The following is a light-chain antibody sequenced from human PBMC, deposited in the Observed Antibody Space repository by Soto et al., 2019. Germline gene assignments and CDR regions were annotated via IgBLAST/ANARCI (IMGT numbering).Light chain of an antibody. Sequence: DIQMTQSPSTLSASVGDRVTITCRASQSISIWLAWYQQKPGKAPKILIYKASSLESGVPSRFSGSGSGTEFTLTISSLQPEDFAVYYCQQYNNWPRTFGQGTRLEIK. V-gene: IGKV1-5*03. CDR1: QSISIW. J-gene: IGKJ5*01. CDR3: QQYNNWPRT. CDR2: KAS.